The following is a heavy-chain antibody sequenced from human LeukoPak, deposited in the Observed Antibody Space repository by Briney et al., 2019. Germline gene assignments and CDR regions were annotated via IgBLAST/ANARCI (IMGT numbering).Heavy chain of an antibody. CDR2: IYYSGST. CDR3: ARGRVPIDYVDLYYFDY. CDR1: GGSISSYY. V-gene: IGHV4-59*01. D-gene: IGHD4-17*01. Sequence: PSETLSLTCTVSGGSISSYYWSWIRQPPGKGLEWIGYIYYSGSTNYSPSLKSRVTISVDMSKNQFSLKLNSVTAADTAVYYCARGRVPIDYVDLYYFDYWGQGTLVTVSS. J-gene: IGHJ4*02.